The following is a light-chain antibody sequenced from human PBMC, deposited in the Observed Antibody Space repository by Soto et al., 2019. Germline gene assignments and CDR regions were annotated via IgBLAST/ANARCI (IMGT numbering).Light chain of an antibody. CDR1: SSDVGGYNY. V-gene: IGLV2-14*01. CDR2: DVS. CDR3: SSYTSSSTDVV. J-gene: IGLJ2*01. Sequence: QSALTQPASVSGSPGQSITISCTGTSSDVGGYNYVSWYQQHPGKAPKLMIYDVSNRPSGVSTRFSGSKSGNTASLTISGLQAEDEADYYCSSYTSSSTDVVFGGGTQLTVL.